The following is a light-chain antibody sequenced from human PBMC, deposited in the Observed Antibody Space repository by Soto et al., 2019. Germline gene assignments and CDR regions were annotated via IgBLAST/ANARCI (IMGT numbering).Light chain of an antibody. J-gene: IGKJ1*01. V-gene: IGKV3-20*01. CDR2: DAS. CDR1: QSIGST. Sequence: EIVMTQSPATLSVSPGERATLSCRASQSIGSTLAWYQQKPGQTPRLLIYDASTRATDIPERFSGSGSGTDFTLTISRLEPEDFAVYYCQQYGSSPRTFGQGTKVDI. CDR3: QQYGSSPRT.